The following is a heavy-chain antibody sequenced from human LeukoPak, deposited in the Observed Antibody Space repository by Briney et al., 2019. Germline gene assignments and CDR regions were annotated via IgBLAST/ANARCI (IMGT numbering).Heavy chain of an antibody. V-gene: IGHV3-9*01. CDR1: GFTFDDYA. J-gene: IGHJ6*03. CDR3: ASVGGWYKRGLDYYYYDMDV. D-gene: IGHD6-19*01. Sequence: GRSLRLSCAASGFTFDDYAMHWVRQAPGKGLEWVSGISWNSGNIYYADSVKGRFTISRDNAKNTLYLQMNSLRAEDTALYYCASVGGWYKRGLDYYYYDMDVWGKGTTVTVSS. CDR2: ISWNSGNI.